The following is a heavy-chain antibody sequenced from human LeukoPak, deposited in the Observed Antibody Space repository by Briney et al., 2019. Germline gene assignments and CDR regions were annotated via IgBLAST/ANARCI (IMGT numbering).Heavy chain of an antibody. CDR3: VQPTGWPGFDF. CDR2: IYNGVPT. CDR1: GVSISRFY. Sequence: SDTLSLVCTTSGVSISRFYWNWVRQPPEKGLEWIGNIYNGVPTFFNPSLKRRVTISVETSKAQFSLHLASVTAEDTAVYYCVQPTGWPGFDFWGQGILVTVSS. D-gene: IGHD5-12*01. J-gene: IGHJ4*02. V-gene: IGHV4-4*09.